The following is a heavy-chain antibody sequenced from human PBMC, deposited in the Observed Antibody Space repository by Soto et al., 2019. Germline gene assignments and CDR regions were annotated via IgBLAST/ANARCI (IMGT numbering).Heavy chain of an antibody. V-gene: IGHV3-23*01. CDR1: GFTFSSYA. Sequence: EVQLLESGGGLVQPGGSLRLSCAASGFTFSSYAMSWVRQAPGKGLEWVSAISGSGGSTYYADSVKGRFTISRDNSKNTLYLQMNSLRAEDTAVYYCAKKSYYDSSGYRPPYYFDYWGQGTLVTVSS. CDR2: ISGSGGST. D-gene: IGHD3-22*01. J-gene: IGHJ4*02. CDR3: AKKSYYDSSGYRPPYYFDY.